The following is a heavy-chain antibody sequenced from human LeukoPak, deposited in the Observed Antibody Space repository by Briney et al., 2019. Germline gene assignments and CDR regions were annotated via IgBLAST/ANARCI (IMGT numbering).Heavy chain of an antibody. CDR3: AKNSPRYCGGDCPLDS. CDR1: GFTFSSYA. D-gene: IGHD2-21*02. V-gene: IGHV3-23*01. Sequence: PGGSLRLSCAASGFTFSSYAMTWVRQAPGKGLEWVSAITGSGGSTYYADSVEGRFTISRDNFKNMLYLQMDSLRAEDTALYYCAKNSPRYCGGDCPLDSWGQGTLVTVSS. CDR2: ITGSGGST. J-gene: IGHJ4*02.